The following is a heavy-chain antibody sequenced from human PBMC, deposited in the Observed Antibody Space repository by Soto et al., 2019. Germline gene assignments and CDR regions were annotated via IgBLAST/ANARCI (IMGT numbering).Heavy chain of an antibody. D-gene: IGHD3-3*01. CDR1: GFSLTTSGVG. Sequence: ITLNESGPTVVRPTETLTLTCRFSGFSLTTSGVGVGWIRQSPGKAPQRLALIYWDDDERYSASLKSRLTINKDNSKNQVVLTVSDLDPTDTASYYCAHRVLRTVFGLVTTTAIYFDFWGQGTPVAVSS. V-gene: IGHV2-5*02. J-gene: IGHJ4*02. CDR2: IYWDDDE. CDR3: AHRVLRTVFGLVTTTAIYFDF.